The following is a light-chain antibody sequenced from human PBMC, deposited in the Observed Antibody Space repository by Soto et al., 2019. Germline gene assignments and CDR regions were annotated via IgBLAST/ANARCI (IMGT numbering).Light chain of an antibody. J-gene: IGKJ1*01. CDR2: GAS. CDR3: QQYHSWPPT. CDR1: QSVSSN. V-gene: IGKV3-15*01. Sequence: EIVMTQSPATLSVSPGERATLSCRASQSVSSNLAWYQQKPGQAPRLLIYGASTRATVIPAGFSGTGSGTEFTVTLSSLKSEDFAFYYCQQYHSWPPTFGQGTK.